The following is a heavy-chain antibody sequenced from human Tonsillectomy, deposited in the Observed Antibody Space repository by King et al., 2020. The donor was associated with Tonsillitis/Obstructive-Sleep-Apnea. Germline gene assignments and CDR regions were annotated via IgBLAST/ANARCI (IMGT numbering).Heavy chain of an antibody. Sequence: VQLVESGGGVVQPGRSLRLSCAASGFIFSTYGMHWVRQAPGKGLEWVAVISYDGRKKFHANSVKGRFTISRDNVKNTLYLQMNSLRPEDTAVYYCARSLSSGWTGGNDWFDPWGQGSLVTVSS. CDR3: ARSLSSGWTGGNDWFDP. CDR2: ISYDGRKK. V-gene: IGHV3-30*03. D-gene: IGHD6-19*01. CDR1: GFIFSTYG. J-gene: IGHJ5*02.